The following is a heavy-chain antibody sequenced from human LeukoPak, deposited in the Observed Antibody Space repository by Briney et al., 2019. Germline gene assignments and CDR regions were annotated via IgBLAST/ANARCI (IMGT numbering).Heavy chain of an antibody. CDR1: GGSISSYY. V-gene: IGHV4-4*07. Sequence: SETLSLTCTVSGGSISSYYWSCIRHPAGKGLEWIGRIYTSGSTNYNPSLKSRVTISVDRSKDQFSLKLSSVTAADTAVYYCARDQGQLPNFDYGGQGTLVTVSS. D-gene: IGHD5-18*01. J-gene: IGHJ4*02. CDR2: IYTSGST. CDR3: ARDQGQLPNFDY.